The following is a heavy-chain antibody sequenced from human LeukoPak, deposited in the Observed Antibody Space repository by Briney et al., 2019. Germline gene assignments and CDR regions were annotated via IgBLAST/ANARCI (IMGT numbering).Heavy chain of an antibody. CDR1: GVSFSGYY. CDR3: ARKSITMVQGVIFA. V-gene: IGHV4-34*01. Sequence: SETLSLTCAVYGVSFSGYYWSWIRQPPGKGLEWIGEINHSGSTNYNPSLKSRVTISVDTSKNQFSLKLSSVTAADTAVYYCARKSITMVQGVIFAWGQGTLVTVSS. CDR2: INHSGST. D-gene: IGHD3-10*01. J-gene: IGHJ5*02.